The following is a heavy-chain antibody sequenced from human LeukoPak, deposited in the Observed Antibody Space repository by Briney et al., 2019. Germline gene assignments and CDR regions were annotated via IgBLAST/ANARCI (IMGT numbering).Heavy chain of an antibody. J-gene: IGHJ4*02. D-gene: IGHD7-27*01. Sequence: ASVKVSCKASGYTFTSYDFNWVRQATGQRPEWMGWMSPNSGDTGYAQKFQDRVTMTRNTSISTAYMELSSLRSDDTAVYYCARGPPDWGYDYWGPGTLVTVSS. CDR3: ARGPPDWGYDY. CDR1: GYTFTSYD. V-gene: IGHV1-8*01. CDR2: MSPNSGDT.